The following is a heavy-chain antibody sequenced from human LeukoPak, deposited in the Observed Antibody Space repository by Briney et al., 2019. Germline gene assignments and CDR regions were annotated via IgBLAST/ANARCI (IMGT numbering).Heavy chain of an antibody. CDR2: ISAYNGNT. D-gene: IGHD3-22*01. V-gene: IGHV1-18*01. CDR3: ATVSLGYYYDSSGYYWGFDY. Sequence: ASVKVSCKASGVTLSSYAISWVRQAPGQGLEWMGWISAYNGNTNYAQKLQGRVTMTTDTSTSTAYMELRSLRSDDTAVYSYATVSLGYYYDSSGYYWGFDYWGQGTLVTVSS. CDR1: GVTLSSYA. J-gene: IGHJ4*02.